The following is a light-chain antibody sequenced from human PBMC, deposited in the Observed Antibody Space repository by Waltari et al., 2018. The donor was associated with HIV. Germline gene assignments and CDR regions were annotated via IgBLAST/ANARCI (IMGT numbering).Light chain of an antibody. Sequence: SYVLTQPPSVSVAPGQTARITCGGSNIGSKSVHWYQQRPGQAPVLVVYDDSDRPSGIPELFSGSNSGKTATLTISRVEAGDEADYYCQVWDSSSTHAGVVFGGGTKLTVL. V-gene: IGLV3-21*02. J-gene: IGLJ2*01. CDR3: QVWDSSSTHAGVV. CDR1: NIGSKS. CDR2: DDS.